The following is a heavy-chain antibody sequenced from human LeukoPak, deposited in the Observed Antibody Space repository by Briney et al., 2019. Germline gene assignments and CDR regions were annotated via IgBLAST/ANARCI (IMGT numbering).Heavy chain of an antibody. Sequence: GGSLRLSCAASGFTFSSYSMNWVRQAPGKGLEWVSAISGDSRYIYYADPVRGRFTISRDNAENSLYLQMHSLRVEDTAVYYCARAPTVLVGYCSSSSCQADYWGQGTLVTVSS. CDR3: ARAPTVLVGYCSSSSCQADY. V-gene: IGHV3-21*01. J-gene: IGHJ4*02. D-gene: IGHD2-2*01. CDR1: GFTFSSYS. CDR2: ISGDSRYI.